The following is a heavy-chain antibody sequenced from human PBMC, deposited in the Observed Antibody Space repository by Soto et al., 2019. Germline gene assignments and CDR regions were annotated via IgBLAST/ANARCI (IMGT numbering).Heavy chain of an antibody. CDR2: IWYDGSNK. V-gene: IGHV3-33*01. Sequence: GGSLRLSCAASGFTFSSYRMYWVRQAPGKGLEWVAVIWYDGSNKYYEDSVKGRFTISRDNSKNTLYLQMNSLRAEDTAVYYCARDEGFTFYWGQGTLVTVSS. D-gene: IGHD2-15*01. J-gene: IGHJ4*02. CDR3: ARDEGFTFY. CDR1: GFTFSSYR.